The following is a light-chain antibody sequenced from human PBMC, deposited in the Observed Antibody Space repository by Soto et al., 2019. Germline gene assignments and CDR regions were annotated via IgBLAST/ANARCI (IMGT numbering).Light chain of an antibody. CDR2: DVI. Sequence: QSVLTQPRSVSGSPGQSVTISCTGTSSDVGGYKYVSWYQQHPGKAPKLLIYDVIKRPSGVPDRFPGSKSGSTASLTISGLQAEDEADYYCCSYAGNFIYVFGTGTKVTVL. V-gene: IGLV2-11*01. J-gene: IGLJ1*01. CDR1: SSDVGGYKY. CDR3: CSYAGNFIYV.